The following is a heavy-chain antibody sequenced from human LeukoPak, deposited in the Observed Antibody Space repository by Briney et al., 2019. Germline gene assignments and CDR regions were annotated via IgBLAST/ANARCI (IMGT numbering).Heavy chain of an antibody. V-gene: IGHV3-23*01. Sequence: GGSLRLSCAASGFTFSSCVMSWVRQAPGKGLEWVSVISGSGGSTSYADSVKGRFTISRDNSKNTLYLQMNSLRAEDTAVYYCAKALAGDSSGLRRGFDYWGQGTLVTVSS. CDR3: AKALAGDSSGLRRGFDY. CDR1: GFTFSSCV. J-gene: IGHJ4*02. CDR2: ISGSGGST. D-gene: IGHD3-22*01.